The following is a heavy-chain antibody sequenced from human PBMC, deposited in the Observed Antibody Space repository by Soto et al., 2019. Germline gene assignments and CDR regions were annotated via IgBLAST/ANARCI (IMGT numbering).Heavy chain of an antibody. D-gene: IGHD6-19*01. CDR1: CCSISSYY. J-gene: IGHJ4*02. CDR3: ARVGLLGYSSGWYGFDY. CDR2: IYYSGST. Sequence: PLETPSLTCTVSCCSISSYYLSLIPQPPGKGMEWIGYIYYSGSTNYNPSLKSRVTRSVDTSKNQFSLRLSSVTAADTAVYYCARVGLLGYSSGWYGFDYWGQGTLVTGSS. V-gene: IGHV4-59*01.